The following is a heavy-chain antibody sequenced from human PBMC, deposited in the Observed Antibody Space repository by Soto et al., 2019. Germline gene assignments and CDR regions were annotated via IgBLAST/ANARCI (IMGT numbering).Heavy chain of an antibody. V-gene: IGHV1-69*13. CDR2: IIPIFGTA. Sequence: SVKVSCKASGYTFSSYAISWVRQAPGQGLEWMGGIIPIFGTANYAQKFQGRVTITADESTSTAYMELSSLRSEDTAVYYCARGLGYCISTSCTYGMDVWGQGTTVTVSS. J-gene: IGHJ6*02. CDR3: ARGLGYCISTSCTYGMDV. D-gene: IGHD2-2*01. CDR1: GYTFSSYA.